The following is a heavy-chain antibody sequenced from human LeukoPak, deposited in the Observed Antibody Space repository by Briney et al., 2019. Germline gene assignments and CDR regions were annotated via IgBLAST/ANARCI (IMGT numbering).Heavy chain of an antibody. V-gene: IGHV3-48*02. J-gene: IGHJ4*02. CDR2: ISSTSSGI. CDR1: GFTFCKYG. Sequence: PGGSLRLSCTPSGFTFCKYGMNWVRQAPGKGRKCVSYISSTSSGINYADSVKGRFTISRDNAKNSLFLQMNNLRDEDTAVYYCARGGAARPDYWGQGSLVTASS. D-gene: IGHD1-26*01. CDR3: ARGGAARPDY.